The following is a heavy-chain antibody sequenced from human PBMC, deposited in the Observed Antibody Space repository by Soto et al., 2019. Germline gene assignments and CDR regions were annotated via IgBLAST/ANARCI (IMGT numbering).Heavy chain of an antibody. CDR2: MNPNSGNT. V-gene: IGHV1-8*01. J-gene: IGHJ6*02. CDR3: ARWPDGYYYYGMDV. CDR1: GYTFTSYD. Sequence: QVQLVQSGAEVQKPGASVKVSCKASGYTFTSYDINWVRQATGQGLEWMGWMNPNSGNTGYAQKFQGRVTLPRNTSISTAYMELSSLRSDDTAVYYCARWPDGYYYYGMDVWGQGTTVTVSS.